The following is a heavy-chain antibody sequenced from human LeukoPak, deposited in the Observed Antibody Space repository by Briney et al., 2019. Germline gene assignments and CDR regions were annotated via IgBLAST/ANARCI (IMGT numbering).Heavy chain of an antibody. Sequence: GGCLRLSCAASGFTFSSYAMSWVRQSPGKGLERVSAISGGGGSTYYAYYSDSVRGRFTISRGNSKNTLYLQINRLRAEDTAIYYCAKFYDILTGYLDYWGQGTLVTVS. J-gene: IGHJ4*02. V-gene: IGHV3-23*01. D-gene: IGHD3-9*01. CDR2: ISGGGGST. CDR3: AKFYDILTGYLDY. CDR1: GFTFSSYA.